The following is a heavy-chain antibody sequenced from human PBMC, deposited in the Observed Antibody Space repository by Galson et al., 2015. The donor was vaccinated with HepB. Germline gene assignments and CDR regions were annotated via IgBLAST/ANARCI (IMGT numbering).Heavy chain of an antibody. CDR3: ARDYSSSQYYYYGMDA. J-gene: IGHJ6*02. V-gene: IGHV3-30*04. D-gene: IGHD6-13*01. CDR2: ISYDGSNK. CDR1: GFTFSSYA. Sequence: SLRLSCAASGFTFSSYAMHWVRQAPGKGLEWVAVISYDGSNKYYADSVKGRFTISRDNSKNTLYLQMNSLRAEDTAVYYCARDYSSSQYYYYGMDAWGQGTTVTVSS.